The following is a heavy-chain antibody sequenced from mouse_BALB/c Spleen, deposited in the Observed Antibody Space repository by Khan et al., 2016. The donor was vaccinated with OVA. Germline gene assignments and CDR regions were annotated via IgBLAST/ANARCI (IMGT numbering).Heavy chain of an antibody. Sequence: EVELVESGGGLVKPGGSLKLSCAASGFTFSDYYMYWVRQTPEKRLEWVATLSDGGIYTYYPDSVKGRFTISRDHAKNNLYLQMSSLKSEDTAMYYCARARYGAFAYWGQGTLVTVSA. D-gene: IGHD1-1*02. J-gene: IGHJ3*01. CDR1: GFTFSDYY. CDR2: LSDGGIYT. V-gene: IGHV5-4*02. CDR3: ARARYGAFAY.